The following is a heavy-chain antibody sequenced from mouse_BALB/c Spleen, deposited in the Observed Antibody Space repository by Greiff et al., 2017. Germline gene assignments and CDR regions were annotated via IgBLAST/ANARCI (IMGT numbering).Heavy chain of an antibody. J-gene: IGHJ3*01. D-gene: IGHD2-14*01. CDR2: IWAGGST. CDR1: GFSLTSYG. Sequence: QVQLKESGPGLVAPSQSLSITCTVSGFSLTSYGVHWVRQPPGKGLEWLGVIWAGGSTNYNSALMSRLSISKDNSKSQVFLKMNSLQTDDTAMYYCARVYYRYDQAWFAYWGQGTLVTVSA. V-gene: IGHV2-9*02. CDR3: ARVYYRYDQAWFAY.